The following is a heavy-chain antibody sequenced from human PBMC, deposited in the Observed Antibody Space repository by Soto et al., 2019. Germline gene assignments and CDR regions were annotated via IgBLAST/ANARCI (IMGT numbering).Heavy chain of an antibody. CDR1: GGTFSSYA. CDR3: ARDRGASYCSSTSCYNWFDP. CDR2: IIPIFGTA. Sequence: SVKVSCKASGGTFSSYAISWVRQAPGQGLEWMGGIIPIFGTANYAQKFQGRVTITADKSTSTAYMELSSLRSDDTAVYYCARDRGASYCSSTSCYNWFDPWGQGTLVTVSS. J-gene: IGHJ5*02. V-gene: IGHV1-69*06. D-gene: IGHD2-2*01.